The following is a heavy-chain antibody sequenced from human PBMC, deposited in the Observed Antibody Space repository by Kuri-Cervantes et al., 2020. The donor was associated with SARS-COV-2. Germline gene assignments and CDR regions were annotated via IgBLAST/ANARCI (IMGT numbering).Heavy chain of an antibody. CDR1: GFTFSSYE. CDR3: VRDGDHWNFDY. J-gene: IGHJ4*02. Sequence: GGSLRLSCAASGFTFSSYEMNWVRQAPGKGLEWVSYISSSGSTIYYADPVKGRFTISRDNAKNSLYLQMNSLRAEDTAVYYCVRDGDHWNFDYWGQGTLVTVSS. CDR2: ISSSGSTI. V-gene: IGHV3-48*03. D-gene: IGHD1-1*01.